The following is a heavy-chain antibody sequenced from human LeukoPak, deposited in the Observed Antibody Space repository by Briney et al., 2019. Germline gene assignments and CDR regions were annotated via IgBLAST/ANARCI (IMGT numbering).Heavy chain of an antibody. Sequence: PSETLSLTCTVSGGSISSYYWSWIRQPPGKGLGWIGYIYYSGSTNYNPSLKSRVTISVDTSKNQFSLKLSSVTAADTAVYYCARRRRLDYGGNSGYYFDYWGQGTLVTVSS. CDR3: ARRRRLDYGGNSGYYFDY. J-gene: IGHJ4*02. V-gene: IGHV4-59*01. CDR2: IYYSGST. D-gene: IGHD4-23*01. CDR1: GGSISSYY.